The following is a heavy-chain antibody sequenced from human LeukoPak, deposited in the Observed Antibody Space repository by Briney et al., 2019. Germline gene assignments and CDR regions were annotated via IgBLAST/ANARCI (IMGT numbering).Heavy chain of an antibody. CDR2: IKQDGSEK. V-gene: IGHV3-7*04. J-gene: IGHJ5*02. D-gene: IGHD3-10*01. CDR1: GVIFSGYW. CDR3: ARVPGGALNWFDP. Sequence: GGSLRLSCAASGVIFSGYWMTWVRQAPGKGLEWVANIKQDGSEKYYVDSVKGRFTISRDNAKKSLYLHMNSLRAEDTAVYYCARVPGGALNWFDPWGQGTLVTVSS.